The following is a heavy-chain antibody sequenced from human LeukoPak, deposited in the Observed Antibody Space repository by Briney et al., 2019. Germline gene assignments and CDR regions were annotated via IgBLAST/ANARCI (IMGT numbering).Heavy chain of an antibody. D-gene: IGHD6-13*01. Sequence: ASVKVSCKASGYTFTSYGISWVRQAPGQGLEWMGWISAYNGNTNYAQKLQGRVTMTTDTSTSTAYMELRRLRSDDTAVYYCARGLRAAAATGAFDIWGQGTMVTVSS. CDR3: ARGLRAAAATGAFDI. CDR2: ISAYNGNT. CDR1: GYTFTSYG. V-gene: IGHV1-18*01. J-gene: IGHJ3*02.